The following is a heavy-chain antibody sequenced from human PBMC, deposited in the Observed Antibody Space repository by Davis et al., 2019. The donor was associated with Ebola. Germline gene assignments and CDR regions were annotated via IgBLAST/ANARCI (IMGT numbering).Heavy chain of an antibody. CDR2: IIPIFGTA. V-gene: IGHV1-69*06. CDR1: GGTFSSYA. D-gene: IGHD6-19*01. CDR3: ARSVYSSGWDDAFDI. Sequence: SVKVSCKASGGTFSSYAISWVRQAPGQGLEWMGGIIPIFGTANYAQKFQGRVTITADKSTSTAYMELSSLRSEDTAMYYCARSVYSSGWDDAFDIWGQGTMVTVSS. J-gene: IGHJ3*02.